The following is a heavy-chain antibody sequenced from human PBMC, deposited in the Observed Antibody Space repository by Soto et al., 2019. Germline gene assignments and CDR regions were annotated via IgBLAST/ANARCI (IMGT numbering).Heavy chain of an antibody. CDR2: IFHSGST. J-gene: IGHJ4*02. D-gene: IGHD2-2*01. Sequence: QLQLQESGPGLLKPSETLSLTCTVSGGSIRSSGYYWGWIRRPPGMGLEWIGSIFHSGSTLYTPSLNGRVTISAETSKNQFSLKMTSVTAADTAVYYCARHATYCSSNSCYEFDFWGKGSLVTVSS. CDR3: ARHATYCSSNSCYEFDF. CDR1: GGSIRSSGYY. V-gene: IGHV4-39*01.